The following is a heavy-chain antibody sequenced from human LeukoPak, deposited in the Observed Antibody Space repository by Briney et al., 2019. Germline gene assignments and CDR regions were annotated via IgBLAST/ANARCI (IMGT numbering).Heavy chain of an antibody. CDR3: SRENGAFSPFGY. D-gene: IGHD2-8*01. V-gene: IGHV4-34*01. J-gene: IGHJ4*02. CDR1: GGSFSGYY. Sequence: SETLSRTCAVYGGSFSGYYWSWIRQPPGKGLEWIGEISLTGLTHYNPSLESRVTVSLDKSKNQLSLNLTSVTAADTAVYYCSRENGAFSPFGYWGQGILVTVLS. CDR2: ISLTGLT.